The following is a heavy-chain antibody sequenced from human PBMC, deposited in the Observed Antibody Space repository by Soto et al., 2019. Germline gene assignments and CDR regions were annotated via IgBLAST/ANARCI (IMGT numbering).Heavy chain of an antibody. J-gene: IGHJ3*02. V-gene: IGHV3-7*02. D-gene: IGHD3-10*01. CDR3: AKGVPSPTQHAFDI. Sequence: GGSLRLSCAASGFTFGIYWMTWVRQAPGKGLEWVANIKQDGSDKYFSDSVKGRLTISRDNSKNTVSLEMNSLRTKDTAAYYCAKGVPSPTQHAFDIWGQGTMVTVSS. CDR2: IKQDGSDK. CDR1: GFTFGIYW.